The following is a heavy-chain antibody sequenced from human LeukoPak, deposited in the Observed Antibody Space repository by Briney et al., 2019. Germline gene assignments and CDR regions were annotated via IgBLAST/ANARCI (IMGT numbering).Heavy chain of an antibody. D-gene: IGHD3-10*01. Sequence: GSSVKVSCKASGGTFSSYAISWVRQAPGQGLEWMGGIIPIFGTANYAQKFQGRVTITADKSTSTAYMELSSLRSEDTAVYYCARLWFGELLNWFDPWGQGTLVTVSS. CDR2: IIPIFGTA. V-gene: IGHV1-69*06. J-gene: IGHJ5*02. CDR3: ARLWFGELLNWFDP. CDR1: GGTFSSYA.